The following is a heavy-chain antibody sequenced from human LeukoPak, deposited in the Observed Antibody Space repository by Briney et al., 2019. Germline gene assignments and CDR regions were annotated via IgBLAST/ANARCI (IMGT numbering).Heavy chain of an antibody. J-gene: IGHJ5*02. CDR2: ISGSGGST. D-gene: IGHD5-18*01. CDR3: AKDLWYSYDLNWFDP. Sequence: GGSLRLSCAASGFTFSSYAMSWVRQAPGKGLEWVSAISGSGGSTYYADSVKGRFTISRDNSKNTLYLQMNSLRAEDTAVYYCAKDLWYSYDLNWFDPWGQGTLVTVSS. V-gene: IGHV3-23*01. CDR1: GFTFSSYA.